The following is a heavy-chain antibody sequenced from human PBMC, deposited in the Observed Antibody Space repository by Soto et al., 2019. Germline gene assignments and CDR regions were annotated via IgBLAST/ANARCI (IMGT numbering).Heavy chain of an antibody. Sequence: QVQLVQSGAEVKQPGASVKVSCKASGFTFTSYGFSWVRQAPGQGLELMGWISAYNGNTYYAQKLQDRVTLTTDTSTSTAYMDLSSLRSDDTAMYYCARKPPPSGYCDSTSCQNWSDHWGQGTLVTVSS. CDR2: ISAYNGNT. CDR1: GFTFTSYG. D-gene: IGHD2-2*01. V-gene: IGHV1-18*01. CDR3: ARKPPPSGYCDSTSCQNWSDH. J-gene: IGHJ5*02.